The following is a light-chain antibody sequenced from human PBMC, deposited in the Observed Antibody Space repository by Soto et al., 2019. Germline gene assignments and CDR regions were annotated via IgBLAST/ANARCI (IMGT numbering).Light chain of an antibody. CDR1: ESVSSTS. V-gene: IGKV3-20*01. J-gene: IGKJ1*01. CDR2: GVS. CDR3: QQYDNSVWT. Sequence: EIVLTQSPGTLSLSPGERGTLSCRASESVSSTSLAWYQQKPGQAPRLLMYGVSSRATGIPARFSSSGSGTDFTLTINRLEPEDFAVYFCQQYDNSVWTFGQGTKVEIK.